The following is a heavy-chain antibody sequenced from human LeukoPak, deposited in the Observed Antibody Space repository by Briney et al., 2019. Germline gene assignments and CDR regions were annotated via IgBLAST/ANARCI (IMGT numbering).Heavy chain of an antibody. V-gene: IGHV4-38-2*01. CDR3: ARQYTSGSGYYFDY. Sequence: SETLSLTCGVSSYSISSGYYWGLNRPPPGKGPEWIASIYHSGITYYNPSLKSRVSITVDTSKNHFSLKLSSVAAADSAVYYCARQYTSGSGYYFDYWGQGALVSVSS. CDR1: SYSISSGYY. CDR2: IYHSGIT. J-gene: IGHJ4*02. D-gene: IGHD6-25*01.